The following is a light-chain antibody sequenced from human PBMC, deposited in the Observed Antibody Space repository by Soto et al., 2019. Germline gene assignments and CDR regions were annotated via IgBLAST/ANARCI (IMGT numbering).Light chain of an antibody. CDR3: QQYGRSPPGFT. V-gene: IGKV3-20*01. CDR2: GAS. CDR1: QSISSNY. Sequence: EIVLTQSPGTLSLSPGERATLSCRASQSISSNYLAWYQQKPGQAPRLLIYGASFRATGIPDRFSGSGSGTDFTLTISRLEPEDFGVYYCQQYGRSPPGFTFGPGTKVHIK. J-gene: IGKJ3*01.